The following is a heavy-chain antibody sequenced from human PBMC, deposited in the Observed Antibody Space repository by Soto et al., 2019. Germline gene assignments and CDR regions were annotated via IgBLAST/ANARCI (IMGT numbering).Heavy chain of an antibody. D-gene: IGHD4-17*01. Sequence: ASVKVSCKASGYTFTGYYMHWVRQAPGQGLEWMGWINPNSGGTNYAQKFQGWVTMTRDTSISTAYMELSRLRSDDTAVYYCARDLGGDYSYYMDAWGKGTTVTVSS. V-gene: IGHV1-2*04. CDR2: INPNSGGT. CDR1: GYTFTGYY. J-gene: IGHJ6*03. CDR3: ARDLGGDYSYYMDA.